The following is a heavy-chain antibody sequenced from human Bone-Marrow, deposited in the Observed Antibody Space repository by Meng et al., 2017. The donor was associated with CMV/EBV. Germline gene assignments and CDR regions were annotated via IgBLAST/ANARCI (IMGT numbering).Heavy chain of an antibody. CDR1: DDSINNYY. Sequence: SETLSLTCTVSDDSINNYYWSWIRQPPGKGLEWIGYMYYTGSSNYNPSLKSRVTISVDASKKQVSLKLNSVTAADTAVYYCARWAAVAGTVGFDYWGQGTLVTVAS. D-gene: IGHD1-1*01. CDR2: MYYTGSS. J-gene: IGHJ4*02. V-gene: IGHV4-59*01. CDR3: ARWAAVAGTVGFDY.